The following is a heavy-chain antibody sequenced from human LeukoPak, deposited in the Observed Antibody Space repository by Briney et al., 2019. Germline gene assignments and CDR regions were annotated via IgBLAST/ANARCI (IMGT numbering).Heavy chain of an antibody. CDR3: TRVRIAVAGRGRYFDY. D-gene: IGHD6-19*01. V-gene: IGHV3-49*04. CDR1: GFTFSSYW. Sequence: PGGSLRLSCAASGFTFSSYWMSWVRQAPGKGLEWVGFIRSKAYGGTTEYAASVKGRFTISRDDSKSIAYLQMNSLKTEDTAVYYCTRVRIAVAGRGRYFDYWGQGTLVTVSS. CDR2: IRSKAYGGTT. J-gene: IGHJ4*02.